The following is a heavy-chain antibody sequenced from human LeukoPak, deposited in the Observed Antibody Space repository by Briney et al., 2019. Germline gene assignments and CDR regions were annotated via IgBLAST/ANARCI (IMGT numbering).Heavy chain of an antibody. J-gene: IGHJ2*01. D-gene: IGHD5-12*01. CDR3: ARVRKYSGYYSWYFDL. V-gene: IGHV3-13*01. CDR2: IGTAGDT. Sequence: GGSLRLSCAASGFTFSSYDMHWVRQAPGKGLEWVSAIGTAGDTYYPGSVKGRFTISRENAKNSLYLQMNSLRAGDTAVSYCARVRKYSGYYSWYFDLWGRGTLVSVSS. CDR1: GFTFSSYD.